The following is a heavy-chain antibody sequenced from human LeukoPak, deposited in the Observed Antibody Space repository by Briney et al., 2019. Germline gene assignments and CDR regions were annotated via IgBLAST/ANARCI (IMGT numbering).Heavy chain of an antibody. V-gene: IGHV4-30-4*01. Sequence: SETLSLTCTVSGGSISSGDYYWSWIRQPPGKGLEWIGYIYYSGSTYYNPSLKSRVTISVDTSKNQFSLKLSSVTAADTALYSCARHYLGGNYPDYFNHWGQGTLVTVSS. J-gene: IGHJ4*02. CDR3: ARHYLGGNYPDYFNH. CDR1: GGSISSGDYY. D-gene: IGHD1-26*01. CDR2: IYYSGST.